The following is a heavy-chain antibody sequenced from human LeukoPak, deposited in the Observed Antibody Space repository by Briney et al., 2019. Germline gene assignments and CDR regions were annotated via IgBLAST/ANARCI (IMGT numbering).Heavy chain of an antibody. D-gene: IGHD3-10*01. J-gene: IGHJ3*02. CDR1: GGSFSGYY. Sequence: SETLSLTCAVYGGSFSGYYWSWIRQPPGKGLEWIGEINHSGSTNYNPSLKSRVTISVDTSKNQFSLKLSSVTAADTAVYYCARGDNVLLWFGESRRDAFDIWGQGTMVTVSS. V-gene: IGHV4-34*01. CDR3: ARGDNVLLWFGESRRDAFDI. CDR2: INHSGST.